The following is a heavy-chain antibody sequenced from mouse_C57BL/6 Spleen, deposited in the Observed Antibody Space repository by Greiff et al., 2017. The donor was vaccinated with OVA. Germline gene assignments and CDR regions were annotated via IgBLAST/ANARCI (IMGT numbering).Heavy chain of an antibody. CDR1: GYTFTSYW. CDR3: ARGGEYYAMDY. V-gene: IGHV1-64*01. J-gene: IGHJ4*01. Sequence: QVQLQQPGAELVKPGASVKLSCKASGYTFTSYWMHWVKQRPGQGLEWIGMIHPNSGSTNYNEKFKSKATLTVDKSTSTAYMQLSSLTSEDSAVYYCARGGEYYAMDYWGQGTSVTVSS. CDR2: IHPNSGST.